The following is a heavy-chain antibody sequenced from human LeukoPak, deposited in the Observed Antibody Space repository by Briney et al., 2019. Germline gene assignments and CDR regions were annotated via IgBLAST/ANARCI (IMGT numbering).Heavy chain of an antibody. Sequence: SETLSLTCTVPGGSISSGSYYWSWIRQPAGKGLEWIGRIYTSGSTNYNPSLKSRVTISVDTSKTQFSLKLSSVTAADTAVYYCAREGRYYDSSGYYRYWGQGTLVTVSS. CDR2: IYTSGST. CDR1: GGSISSGSYY. D-gene: IGHD3-22*01. V-gene: IGHV4-61*02. CDR3: AREGRYYDSSGYYRY. J-gene: IGHJ4*02.